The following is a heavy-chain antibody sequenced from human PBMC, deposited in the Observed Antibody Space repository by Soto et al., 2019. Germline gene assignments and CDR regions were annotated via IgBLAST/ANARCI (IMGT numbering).Heavy chain of an antibody. CDR3: SKGRFMTTVTRQYYLDY. Sequence: EVQLVESGGGLVQHGRSLRLSCAASGFTFDDYAMHWVRQASGKGLEWVSGISWNSGSIGYADSVKGRFTISRDNAKNSLYLQMNSLRAEDTALYYCSKGRFMTTVTRQYYLDYWGQGTLVTVSS. J-gene: IGHJ4*02. V-gene: IGHV3-9*01. D-gene: IGHD4-17*01. CDR1: GFTFDDYA. CDR2: ISWNSGSI.